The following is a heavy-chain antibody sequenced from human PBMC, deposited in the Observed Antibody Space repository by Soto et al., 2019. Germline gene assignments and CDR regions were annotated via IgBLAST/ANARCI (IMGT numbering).Heavy chain of an antibody. CDR1: GGSISSGGYY. Sequence: SETLSLTCTVSGGSISSGGYYWSWIRQHPGKGLEWIGYIYYSGSTYYNPALKSRVTISVDTSKNQFSLKLSSVAAADTAVYYCARDSGNYYGSGSQVYGMDVWGQGNTVTVSS. CDR3: ARDSGNYYGSGSQVYGMDV. D-gene: IGHD3-10*01. V-gene: IGHV4-31*03. CDR2: IYYSGST. J-gene: IGHJ6*02.